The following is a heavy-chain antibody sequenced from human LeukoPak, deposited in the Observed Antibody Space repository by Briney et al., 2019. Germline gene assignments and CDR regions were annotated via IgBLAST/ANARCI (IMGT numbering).Heavy chain of an antibody. CDR2: IWYDGSNK. D-gene: IGHD6-19*01. J-gene: IGHJ4*02. CDR1: GFTFSSYG. V-gene: IGHV3-30*19. CDR3: ASDRQSRYSSGWYSDSDYYFDY. Sequence: PGGSLRLSCAASGFTFSSYGMHWVRQAPGKGLEWVAVIWYDGSNKYYADSVKGRFTISRDNSKNTLYLQMNSLRAEDTAVYYCASDRQSRYSSGWYSDSDYYFDYWGQGTLVTVSS.